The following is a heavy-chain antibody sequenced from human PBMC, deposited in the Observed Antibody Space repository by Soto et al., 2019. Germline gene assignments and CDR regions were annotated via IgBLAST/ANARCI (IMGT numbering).Heavy chain of an antibody. V-gene: IGHV1-69*01. CDR1: VGTFSSYA. CDR2: IIPIFGTA. CDR3: ASWVRVAMVYVFGPPSYGMDV. J-gene: IGHJ6*02. D-gene: IGHD2-8*01. Sequence: QVQLVQSGAEVKKPGSSVKVSCKASVGTFSSYAISWVRQAPGQGLEWMGGIIPIFGTANYAQKFQGRVTITADESTSTAYMELSSLRSEDTAVYYCASWVRVAMVYVFGPPSYGMDVWGQGTTVTVSS.